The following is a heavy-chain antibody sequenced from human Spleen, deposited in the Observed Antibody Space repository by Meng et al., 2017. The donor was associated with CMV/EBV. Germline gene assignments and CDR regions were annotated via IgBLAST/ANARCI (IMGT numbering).Heavy chain of an antibody. Sequence: GESLKISCAASKFTFSDYGMHWVRQAPGKGLEWVAFIRYDGTNEDYADSVKGRFTISRDNSRNTLFLQMNSLRIEDTAVYYCARDRCTSTSCYKGVFDYWGQGTLVTVSS. CDR1: KFTFSDYG. CDR2: IRYDGTNE. CDR3: ARDRCTSTSCYKGVFDY. J-gene: IGHJ4*02. D-gene: IGHD2-2*02. V-gene: IGHV3-30*02.